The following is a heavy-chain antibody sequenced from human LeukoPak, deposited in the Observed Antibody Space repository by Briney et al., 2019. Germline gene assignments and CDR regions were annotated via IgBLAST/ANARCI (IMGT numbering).Heavy chain of an antibody. CDR1: GFSFTDFY. CDR3: ARDGSGGLDP. CDR2: IDDDGRSK. D-gene: IGHD2-15*01. Sequence: GGSLRLSCAASGFSFTDFYIPWVRQAPGKGLVWVSRIDDDGRSKSYADFLKGRFAISRDNARKMVYLEMNSLRPEDTAVYYCARDGSGGLDPWGQGTLVTVSS. J-gene: IGHJ5*02. V-gene: IGHV3-74*01.